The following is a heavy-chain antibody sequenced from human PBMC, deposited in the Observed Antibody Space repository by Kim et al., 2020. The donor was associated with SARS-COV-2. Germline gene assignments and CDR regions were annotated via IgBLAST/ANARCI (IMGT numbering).Heavy chain of an antibody. D-gene: IGHD3-10*01. CDR2: ISYDGSNK. Sequence: VGSLRLSCAASGFTFSSYGMHWVRQAPGKGLEWVAVISYDGSNKYYADSVKGRFTISRDNSKNTLYLQMNSLRAEDTAVYYCAKGRYYGSGSFLPDYWGQGTLVTVSS. CDR1: GFTFSSYG. CDR3: AKGRYYGSGSFLPDY. V-gene: IGHV3-30*18. J-gene: IGHJ4*02.